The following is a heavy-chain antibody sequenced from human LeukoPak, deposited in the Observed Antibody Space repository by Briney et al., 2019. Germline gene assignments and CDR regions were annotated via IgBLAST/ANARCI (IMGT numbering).Heavy chain of an antibody. CDR1: GYSFTSYW. J-gene: IGHJ4*02. D-gene: IGHD4-23*01. CDR2: IYPGDSDT. V-gene: IGHV5-51*01. CDR3: AREDYGGKWNWYFDY. Sequence: GESLKISCKGSGYSFTSYWIGWVRQMPGKGLEWMGIIYPGDSDTRYSPSFQGQVTISADKSISTAYLQWSSLKASDTAMYYCAREDYGGKWNWYFDYWGQGTLVTVSS.